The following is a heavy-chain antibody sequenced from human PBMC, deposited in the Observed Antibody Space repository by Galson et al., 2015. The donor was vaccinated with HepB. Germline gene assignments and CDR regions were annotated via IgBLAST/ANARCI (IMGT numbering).Heavy chain of an antibody. CDR3: AREGAAWSVAMDY. V-gene: IGHV3-48*02. Sequence: SLRLSCAASGFTFSSYSMNWVRQAPGKGLVWVSYISSSSSTIYYADSVKGRFTISRDNAKNSLYLQMNSLRDEDTAVYYCAREGAAWSVAMDYWGQGTLVTVSS. J-gene: IGHJ4*02. CDR2: ISSSSSTI. D-gene: IGHD4-23*01. CDR1: GFTFSSYS.